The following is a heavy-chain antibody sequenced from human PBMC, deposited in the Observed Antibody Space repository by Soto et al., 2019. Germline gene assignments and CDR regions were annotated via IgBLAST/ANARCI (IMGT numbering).Heavy chain of an antibody. V-gene: IGHV1-69*01. CDR3: ARDGGRHSGGIDY. D-gene: IGHD1-26*01. CDR1: GGTFSSYS. CDR2: IIPIFGTA. J-gene: IGHJ4*02. Sequence: QVQLVQSGAEVQKPGSSVKVSCKASGGTFSSYSINWVRQAPGQGLEWMGEIIPIFGTANYAQKFQGRVTITADESTSTAYMELSSLSSEDTDVYYCARDGGRHSGGIDYWGQGTLVTVSS.